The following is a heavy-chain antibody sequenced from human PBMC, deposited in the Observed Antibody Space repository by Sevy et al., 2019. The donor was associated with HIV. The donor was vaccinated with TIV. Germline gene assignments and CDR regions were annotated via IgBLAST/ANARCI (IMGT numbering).Heavy chain of an antibody. CDR3: ARGYGSGSYPSYSDY. D-gene: IGHD3-10*01. CDR1: GFTFSDHY. V-gene: IGHV3-72*01. Sequence: GGSLRLSCAASGFTFSDHYMDWVRQAPGKGLEWVGRTRNKANCYTTEYAASVKGRFTISRDDSKNSLYLQMNSLKTEDTAVYYCARGYGSGSYPSYSDYWGQGTLVTVSS. J-gene: IGHJ4*02. CDR2: TRNKANCYTT.